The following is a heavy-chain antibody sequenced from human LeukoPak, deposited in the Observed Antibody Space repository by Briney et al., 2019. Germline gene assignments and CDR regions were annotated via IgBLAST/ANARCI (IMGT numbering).Heavy chain of an antibody. V-gene: IGHV3-23*01. D-gene: IGHD6-25*01. Sequence: GGSLRLSCAASGFTFSNYWMSWVRQAPGKGLEWVSAISGSGGSTYYADSVKGRFTISRDNSKNTLYLQMNSPRAEDTAVYYCAKVAGQASYCYYGVDVWGQGTTVTVSS. CDR1: GFTFSNYW. CDR3: AKVAGQASYCYYGVDV. J-gene: IGHJ6*02. CDR2: ISGSGGST.